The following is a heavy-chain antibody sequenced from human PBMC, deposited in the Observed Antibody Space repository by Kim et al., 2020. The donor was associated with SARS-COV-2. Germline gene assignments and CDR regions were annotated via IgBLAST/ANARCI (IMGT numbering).Heavy chain of an antibody. CDR2: ISGDGGST. V-gene: IGHV3-43*02. J-gene: IGHJ6*02. D-gene: IGHD3-10*01. Sequence: GGSLRLSCAASGFTFDDYAMHWVRQAPGKGLEWVSLISGDGGSTYYADSVKGRFTISRDNSKNSLYLQMNSLRTEDTALYYCAKSNGITMVRGAPLGYYYGIDVWDQGTTVTVSS. CDR1: GFTFDDYA. CDR3: AKSNGITMVRGAPLGYYYGIDV.